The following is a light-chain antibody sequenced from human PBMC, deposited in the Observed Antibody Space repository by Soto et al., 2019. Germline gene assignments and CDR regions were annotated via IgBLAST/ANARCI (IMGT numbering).Light chain of an antibody. V-gene: IGKV1-39*01. Sequence: DIQMTQPPPPLSASVEDRVTIPSGESQNINSYLNWYQQNPGKAPKLLFYAPSFLQSGVPSRFSGSGPGTDFTLTISSLQPEDFATYYCQQRYSTPYTFGQGTKLEIK. CDR2: APS. J-gene: IGKJ2*01. CDR1: QNINSY. CDR3: QQRYSTPYT.